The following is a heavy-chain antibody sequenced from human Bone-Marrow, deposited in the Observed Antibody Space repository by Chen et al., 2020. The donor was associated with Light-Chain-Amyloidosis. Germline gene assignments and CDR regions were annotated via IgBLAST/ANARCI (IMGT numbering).Heavy chain of an antibody. CDR1: GFTFSSYA. CDR3: AEGRGGLFGH. D-gene: IGHD3-16*01. Sequence: EVQLLESGGGLVQPGGSLRLSCAASGFTFSSYAMSWVRQAPGKGLEWVSGIWWSGCRTILADSVKGPFPISQSKSQNHVDPPKDRLRAGETAVYYCAEGRGGLFGHRGQGTLVTVSS. V-gene: IGHV3-23*01. CDR2: IWWSGCRT. J-gene: IGHJ4*02.